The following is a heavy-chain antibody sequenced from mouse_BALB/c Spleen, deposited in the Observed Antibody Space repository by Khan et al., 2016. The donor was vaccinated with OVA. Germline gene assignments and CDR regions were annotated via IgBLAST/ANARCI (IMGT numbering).Heavy chain of an antibody. J-gene: IGHJ3*01. V-gene: IGHV1S132*01. Sequence: QVQLQQSGAELVKPGASVKLSCKTSGYTFTSYWIQWVKQRPGQGLGWIGQIFPGTGTTYYNENFKGKATLTVDTSSSTAYMQLSGLTSEDSAVYFGARGYFGNYEFVYWGQGTLVPVSP. CDR3: ARGYFGNYEFVY. CDR2: IFPGTGTT. D-gene: IGHD2-1*01. CDR1: GYTFTSYW.